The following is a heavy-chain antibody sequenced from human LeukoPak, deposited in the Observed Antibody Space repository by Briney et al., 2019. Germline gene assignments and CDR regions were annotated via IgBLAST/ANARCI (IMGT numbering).Heavy chain of an antibody. D-gene: IGHD1-26*01. Sequence: SETLSLTCTVSGGSISSSSYYWGWIRQPPGKGLEWIGSIYYSGSTYYNPSLKSRDTISVDTSKNQFSLKLSSVTAADTAVYYCANQMGASPTTPGYWGQGTLVTVSS. CDR3: ANQMGASPTTPGY. J-gene: IGHJ4*02. V-gene: IGHV4-39*01. CDR1: GGSISSSSYY. CDR2: IYYSGST.